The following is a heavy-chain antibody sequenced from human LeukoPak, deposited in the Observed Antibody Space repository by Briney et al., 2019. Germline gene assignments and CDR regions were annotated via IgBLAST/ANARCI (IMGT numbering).Heavy chain of an antibody. V-gene: IGHV4-34*01. CDR3: ASDTYTIFGEFRNY. CDR1: GGSFSGYY. J-gene: IGHJ4*02. Sequence: SETLSLTCAVYGGSFSGYYWSWIRQPPGKGLEWIGEINHSGSTNYNPSLKSRVTISVDTSKNQFSLKLSSVTAADTAVYYCASDTYTIFGEFRNYWGQGTLVTVSS. D-gene: IGHD3-3*01. CDR2: INHSGST.